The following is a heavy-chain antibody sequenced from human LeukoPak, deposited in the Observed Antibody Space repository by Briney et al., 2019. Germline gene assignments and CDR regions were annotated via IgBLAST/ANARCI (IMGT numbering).Heavy chain of an antibody. CDR2: FDPEDGET. J-gene: IGHJ4*02. V-gene: IGHV1-24*01. D-gene: IGHD1-26*01. Sequence: ASVKVSCKVSGYTLTELSMHWVRQARGKGVEWMGGFDPEDGETIYAQKFQGRVTMTEDTSTDTAYMELSSLRSEDTAVYYCATGGGSGSYYVWDRTYYFDYWGQGTLVTVSS. CDR3: ATGGGSGSYYVWDRTYYFDY. CDR1: GYTLTELS.